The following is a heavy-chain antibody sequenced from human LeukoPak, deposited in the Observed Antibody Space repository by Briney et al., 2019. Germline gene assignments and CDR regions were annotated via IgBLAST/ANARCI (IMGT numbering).Heavy chain of an antibody. Sequence: SETLSLTCTVSGGSITSSSYYWGWIRQPPGKGLEWIASIYYSGSTYYNPSLESRVTISVDTSKNQCSLKLSSVTAADTAVYYCARGHDSIKTFGEVIKSRTRWFDPWGQGTLVTVSS. CDR3: ARGHDSIKTFGEVIKSRTRWFDP. V-gene: IGHV4-39*07. CDR2: IYYSGST. CDR1: GGSITSSSYY. D-gene: IGHD3-3*01. J-gene: IGHJ5*02.